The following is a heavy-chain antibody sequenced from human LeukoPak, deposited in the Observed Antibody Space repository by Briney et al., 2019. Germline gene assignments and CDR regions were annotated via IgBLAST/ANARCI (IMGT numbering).Heavy chain of an antibody. J-gene: IGHJ4*02. D-gene: IGHD3-9*01. CDR2: IIPILGIA. Sequence: SVKVSRKASGGTFISYTISWVRQAPGQGREWMGRIIPILGIANYAQKFQGRVTITADKSTSTAYMELSSLRSEDTAVYYCARSRNYDILTGYSYYFDYWGQGTLVTVSS. V-gene: IGHV1-69*02. CDR3: ARSRNYDILTGYSYYFDY. CDR1: GGTFISYT.